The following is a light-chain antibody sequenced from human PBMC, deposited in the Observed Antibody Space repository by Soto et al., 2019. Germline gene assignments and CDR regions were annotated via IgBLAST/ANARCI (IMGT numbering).Light chain of an antibody. Sequence: DIQMTQSPSSLSASVEDRVTITCRASQNIRSYSNWYQQRPGKAPKLLIYAASSLQSGVPSRFSGSGSGTDFTLTISSLQPEDFATYYCQLTDSTPWTFGQGTRVEIK. J-gene: IGKJ1*01. CDR3: QLTDSTPWT. CDR1: QNIRSY. V-gene: IGKV1-39*01. CDR2: AAS.